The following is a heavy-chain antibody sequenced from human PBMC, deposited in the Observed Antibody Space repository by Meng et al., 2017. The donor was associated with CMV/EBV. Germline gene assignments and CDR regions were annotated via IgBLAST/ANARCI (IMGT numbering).Heavy chain of an antibody. Sequence: GSISSYSWSWIRQPAGKGLEWIGRIYTSGSTSYNPSLKSRVTMSVDTSKNQFSLKLSSVTAADTAVYYCAREEITMVRGVLNYFDYWGQGTLVTVSS. D-gene: IGHD3-10*01. J-gene: IGHJ4*02. CDR3: AREEITMVRGVLNYFDY. V-gene: IGHV4-4*07. CDR1: GSISSYS. CDR2: IYTSGST.